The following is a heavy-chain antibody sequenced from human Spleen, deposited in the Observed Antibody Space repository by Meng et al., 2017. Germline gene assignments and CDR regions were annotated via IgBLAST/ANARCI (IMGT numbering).Heavy chain of an antibody. J-gene: IGHJ4*02. CDR1: SGSISPYY. V-gene: IGHV4-59*01. Sequence: GSLRLSCTVSSGSISPYYWSWIRQSPGKGLEWIGYIYYGGTTNYNHSLKSRVTISLDTSKNQFSLKLNSLTAADTAVYYCARASAPHYFAFWGQGTLVTVSS. CDR3: ARASAPHYFAF. D-gene: IGHD6-6*01. CDR2: IYYGGTT.